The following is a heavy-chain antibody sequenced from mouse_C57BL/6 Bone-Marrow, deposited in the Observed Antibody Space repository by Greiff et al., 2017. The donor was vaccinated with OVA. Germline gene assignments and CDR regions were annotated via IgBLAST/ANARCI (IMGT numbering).Heavy chain of an antibody. Sequence: QVQLQQSGPGLVQPSQRLSITCTVSGFSLTSYGVHWVRQSPGKGLEWLGVIWRGGSTDYNAAFMSRLSITKDNSKSQVFFKMNSLQADDTAIYYCAKIEEYYYAMDYWGQGTSVTVSS. CDR1: GFSLTSYG. V-gene: IGHV2-5*01. CDR3: AKIEEYYYAMDY. J-gene: IGHJ4*01. CDR2: IWRGGST.